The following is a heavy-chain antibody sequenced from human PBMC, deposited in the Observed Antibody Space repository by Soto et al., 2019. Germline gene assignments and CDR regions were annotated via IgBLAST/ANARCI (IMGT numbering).Heavy chain of an antibody. CDR3: AKDPGRRHRLLWWLRPMFDY. D-gene: IGHD5-12*01. CDR1: GFTFSSYG. Sequence: PGGSLRLSCAASGFTFSSYGMHWVRQAPGKGLEWVAVISYDGSNKYYADSVKGRFTISRDNSKNTLYLQMNSLRAEDTAVYYCAKDPGRRHRLLWWLRPMFDYWGQGTLVTVSS. J-gene: IGHJ4*02. V-gene: IGHV3-30*18. CDR2: ISYDGSNK.